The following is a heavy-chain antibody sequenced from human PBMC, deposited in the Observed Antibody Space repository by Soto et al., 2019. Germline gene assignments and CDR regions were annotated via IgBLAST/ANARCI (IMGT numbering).Heavy chain of an antibody. CDR2: MNPNSGNT. D-gene: IGHD4-17*01. V-gene: IGHV1-8*01. CDR1: GYSFTSYD. CDR3: ARSRTTVVDY. J-gene: IGHJ4*02. Sequence: GASVKVSCKASGYSFTSYDINWVRHATGQGLEWMGWMNPNSGNTGQPQRFQGRVTMTRNTSISKDYMELSNLYSDDTAVYYCARSRTTVVDYWGQGPQVTVSS.